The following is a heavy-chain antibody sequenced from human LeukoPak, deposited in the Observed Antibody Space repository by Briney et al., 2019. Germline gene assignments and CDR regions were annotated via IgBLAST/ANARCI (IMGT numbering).Heavy chain of an antibody. D-gene: IGHD4-17*01. CDR3: ARAHGDYSETDY. Sequence: SQTLSLTCTVSGGSISSGSYCWSWIRQPAGKGLEWIGGIYASGTTNYNPSLKSRVTISVDTSKNQFSLKLSSVTAADTAVYYCARAHGDYSETDYWGQGTLVTVSS. J-gene: IGHJ4*02. V-gene: IGHV4-61*02. CDR2: IYASGTT. CDR1: GGSISSGSYC.